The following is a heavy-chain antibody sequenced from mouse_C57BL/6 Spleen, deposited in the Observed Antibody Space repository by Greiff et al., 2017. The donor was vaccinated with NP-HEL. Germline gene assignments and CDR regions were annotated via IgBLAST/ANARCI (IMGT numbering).Heavy chain of an antibody. J-gene: IGHJ3*01. CDR1: GYTFTSYW. D-gene: IGHD2-4*01. V-gene: IGHV1-59*01. Sequence: QVQLQQPGAELVRPGTSVKLSCKASGYTFTSYWMHWVKQRPGQGLEWIGVIDPSDSYTNYNQKFKGKATLTVDTSSSTAYMQLSSLTSEDSAVYYCARKSGIYYDYDGFAYWGQGTLVTVSA. CDR2: IDPSDSYT. CDR3: ARKSGIYYDYDGFAY.